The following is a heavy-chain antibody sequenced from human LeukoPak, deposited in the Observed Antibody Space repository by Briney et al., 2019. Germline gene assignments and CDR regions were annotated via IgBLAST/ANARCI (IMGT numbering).Heavy chain of an antibody. D-gene: IGHD3-10*01. CDR1: GFTFSSYA. CDR2: ISGSGSGT. J-gene: IGHJ4*02. Sequence: PGGSLRLSCAASGFTFSSYAMTWVRQAPEKGLEWVSAISGSGSGTYYADSVRGRFTISRDNSKNTLYLQMNSLRAEDTAVYYCAKDLKEAHLFGFNCFDYWGQGTLVTVSS. CDR3: AKDLKEAHLFGFNCFDY. V-gene: IGHV3-23*01.